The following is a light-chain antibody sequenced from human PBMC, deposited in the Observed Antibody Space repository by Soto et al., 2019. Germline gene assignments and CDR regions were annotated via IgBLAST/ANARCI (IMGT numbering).Light chain of an antibody. CDR3: EQYYNSPFT. CDR2: GAS. V-gene: IGKV3-20*01. Sequence: EIVLTQSPGTLPLSPGERATLSCRASQSVSSNYLVWYQQKPGQAPRPLIYGASSRATGIPDRFSGRGSGTDFILSISRLEPEAFAVYYCEQYYNSPFTFGQGTKLEIK. J-gene: IGKJ2*01. CDR1: QSVSSNY.